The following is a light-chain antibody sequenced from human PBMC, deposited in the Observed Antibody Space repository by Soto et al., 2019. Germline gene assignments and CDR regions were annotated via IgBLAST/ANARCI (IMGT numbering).Light chain of an antibody. J-gene: IGLJ2*01. CDR2: DTS. CDR1: TGAVTSGHY. Sequence: QAVVTQESSLTMSPGGTVTLTCGSSTGAVTSGHYPYWFQQRPGQAPKTLIYDTSSKHSWTPARFSGSLLGGRAALTLAGAQPEDEADYYCLLSFSDGRGIFGGGTQLTVL. CDR3: LLSFSDGRGI. V-gene: IGLV7-46*01.